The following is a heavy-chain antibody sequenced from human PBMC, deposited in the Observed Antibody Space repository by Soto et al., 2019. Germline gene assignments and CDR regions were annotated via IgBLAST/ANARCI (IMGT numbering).Heavy chain of an antibody. CDR1: GFPFSRFA. CDR3: VKDGAVTFSGWFFDY. D-gene: IGHD4-4*01. CDR2: ISFNGGDT. J-gene: IGHJ4*02. V-gene: IGHV3-64D*06. Sequence: GGSLRLSCSASGFPFSRFAIHWVRQAPGKGQVYVSGISFNGGDTHHADSVKGRFSISRDNSKNTVYLQMSSLRAEDTAVYYCVKDGAVTFSGWFFDYWGQGTPVTVSS.